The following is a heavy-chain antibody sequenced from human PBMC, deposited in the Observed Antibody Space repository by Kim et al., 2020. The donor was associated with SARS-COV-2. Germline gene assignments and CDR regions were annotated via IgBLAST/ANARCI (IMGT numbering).Heavy chain of an antibody. Sequence: SETLSLTCTVSGGSISSYYWSWIRQPPGKGLEWIGYIYYSGSTNYNPSLKSRVTISVDTSKNQFSLKLSSVTAADTAVYYCAGLGRGSPLTWGQGTLVTVSS. D-gene: IGHD2-15*01. CDR3: AGLGRGSPLT. J-gene: IGHJ5*02. CDR2: IYYSGST. CDR1: GGSISSYY. V-gene: IGHV4-59*01.